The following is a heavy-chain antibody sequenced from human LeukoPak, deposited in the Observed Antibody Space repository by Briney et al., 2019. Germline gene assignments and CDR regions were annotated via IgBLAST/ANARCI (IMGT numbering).Heavy chain of an antibody. Sequence: PGGSLRLSCAASGFTFDDYAMHWVRQAPGKGLEWVAFIRYDGSNKYYADSVKGRFTISRDNSKNTLYLQMNSLRADDTAVYYCAKSGSIWYYFDYWGQGTLVTVSS. J-gene: IGHJ4*02. V-gene: IGHV3-30*02. CDR3: AKSGSIWYYFDY. D-gene: IGHD6-13*01. CDR1: GFTFDDYA. CDR2: IRYDGSNK.